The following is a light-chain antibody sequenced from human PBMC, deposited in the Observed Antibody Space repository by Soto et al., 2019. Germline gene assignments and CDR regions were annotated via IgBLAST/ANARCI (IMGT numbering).Light chain of an antibody. J-gene: IGKJ4*01. V-gene: IGKV1-39*01. CDR1: QSISSY. CDR2: DAY. Sequence: DIQMTQSPSSLSASVGDRVTITCRASQSISSYLNWYQQKPGKAPKLLIYDAYSLQSGVPSRFSGSGPGTDYTLTISSLQPEDFATYYCQQSYSTPMTFGGGTKVEIK. CDR3: QQSYSTPMT.